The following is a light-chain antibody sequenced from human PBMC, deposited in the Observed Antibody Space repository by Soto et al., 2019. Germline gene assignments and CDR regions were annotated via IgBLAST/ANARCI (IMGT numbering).Light chain of an antibody. CDR3: LQDYNFRRA. J-gene: IGKJ1*01. CDR2: DAS. V-gene: IGKV1-6*01. Sequence: IQVTQSPPSLSASVGHIDTISCRASQGIRSDLAWYQQKPGKVPKLLIYDASKLARGVPSRFSGSGFGTDVTLTISSLRPVDFAACYLLQDYNFRRAFGQGPKVEIK. CDR1: QGIRSD.